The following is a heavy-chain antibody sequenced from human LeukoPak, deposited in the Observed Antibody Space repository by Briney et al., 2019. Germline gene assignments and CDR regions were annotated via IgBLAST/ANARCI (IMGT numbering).Heavy chain of an antibody. CDR2: IYSGGST. J-gene: IGHJ6*03. CDR3: ASCSGYYSYYYYYYMDV. D-gene: IGHD3-22*01. CDR1: GFTVSSNY. V-gene: IGHV3-53*01. Sequence: PGGSLRLSCAASGFTVSSNYMSWVRQAPGKGLEWVSVIYSGGSTYYADAVKGRFTLSRDNSKNTLYLQMNSLRAEDTAVYYCASCSGYYSYYYYYYMDVWGKGTTVTVSS.